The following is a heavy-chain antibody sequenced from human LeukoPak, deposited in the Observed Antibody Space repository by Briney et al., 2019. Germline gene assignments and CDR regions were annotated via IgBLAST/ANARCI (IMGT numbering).Heavy chain of an antibody. CDR1: GFTFSGYS. CDR3: ARGRSSGWYDY. V-gene: IGHV3-66*01. D-gene: IGHD6-19*01. Sequence: GGSLRLSCVASGFTFSGYSMNWVRQAPGKGLEWVLVIYSGGSTYYADSVKGRFTISRDNSKNTLYLQMNSLRAEDTAVYYCARGRSSGWYDYWGQGTLVTVSS. J-gene: IGHJ4*02. CDR2: IYSGGST.